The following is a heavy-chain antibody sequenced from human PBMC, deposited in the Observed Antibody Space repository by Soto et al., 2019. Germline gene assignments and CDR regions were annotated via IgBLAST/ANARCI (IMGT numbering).Heavy chain of an antibody. CDR1: GYTFTSYG. CDR2: ISAYNGNT. D-gene: IGHD2-8*01. Sequence: ASVKVSCKASGYTFTSYGISWVRQAPGQGLEWMGWISAYNGNTNYAQKFQGWVTMTRDTSISTAYMELSRLRSDDTAVYYCARGGDIVLMVYAMFFDYWGQGTLVTVSS. J-gene: IGHJ4*02. V-gene: IGHV1-18*01. CDR3: ARGGDIVLMVYAMFFDY.